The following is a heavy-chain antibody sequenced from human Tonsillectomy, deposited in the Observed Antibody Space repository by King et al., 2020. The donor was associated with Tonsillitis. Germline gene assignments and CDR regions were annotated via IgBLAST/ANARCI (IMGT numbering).Heavy chain of an antibody. CDR3: AKELKVGGYGGNSSLDY. CDR2: ISGSGGTT. CDR1: GFTFSNHA. D-gene: IGHD4-23*01. J-gene: IGHJ4*02. Sequence: VQLVESGGGLVQPGGSLRLSCAASGFTFSNHAMSWVRQAPGKGLEWVSGISGSGGTTDYADSVKGRFTISRDKSKNTLYLQMNSLRAEDTAVYYCAKELKVGGYGGNSSLDYWGQGTLVTVSS. V-gene: IGHV3-23*04.